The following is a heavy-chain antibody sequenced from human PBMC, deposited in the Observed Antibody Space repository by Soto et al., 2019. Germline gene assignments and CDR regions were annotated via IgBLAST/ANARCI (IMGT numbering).Heavy chain of an antibody. D-gene: IGHD2-2*01. J-gene: IGHJ4*02. CDR3: ARGLDVLVPAASPPFDY. V-gene: IGHV1-18*01. CDR1: GYTFTSYG. CDR2: ISAHNGNK. Sequence: ASVKVSCKASGYTFTSYGISWVRQAPGQGLEWMGWISAHNGNKKYAQKLQGRVTMTTDTSTSTAYMELRSLRSDDTAVYYCARGLDVLVPAASPPFDYWGQGTLVTVSS.